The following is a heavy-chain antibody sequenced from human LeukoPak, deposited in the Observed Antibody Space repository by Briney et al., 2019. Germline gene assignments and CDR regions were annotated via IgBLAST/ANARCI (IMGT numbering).Heavy chain of an antibody. J-gene: IGHJ4*02. CDR3: ASMGSSSSSY. CDR2: IKQDGSEK. V-gene: IGHV3-7*01. D-gene: IGHD6-6*01. CDR1: GFTFNSYW. Sequence: PGGSLRLSCAASGFTFNSYWMTWVRQAPGKGLDWVANIKQDGSEKYYVDSVKGRFTISRDNAKNSLYLQMNSLRAEDTAVYYCASMGSSSSSYWGQGTLVTVSS.